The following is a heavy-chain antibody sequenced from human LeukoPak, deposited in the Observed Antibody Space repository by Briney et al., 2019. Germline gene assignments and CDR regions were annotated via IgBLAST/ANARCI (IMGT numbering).Heavy chain of an antibody. CDR3: AKGYKGNDARTPSFDY. Sequence: GSLRLSCAASGFTFSDYDMNWVRQAPGKGLEWISYINFSGRVMHYAGSVQGRFSISRDNTEKSLFLQMSSLRVADTAVYYCAKGYKGNDARTPSFDYWGQGALVTVSS. CDR2: INFSGRVM. V-gene: IGHV3-48*03. J-gene: IGHJ4*02. CDR1: GFTFSDYD. D-gene: IGHD5-12*01.